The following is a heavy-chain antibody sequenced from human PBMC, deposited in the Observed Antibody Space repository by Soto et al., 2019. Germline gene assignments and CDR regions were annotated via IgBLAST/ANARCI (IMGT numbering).Heavy chain of an antibody. D-gene: IGHD1-26*01. CDR1: GYTFSDYY. V-gene: IGHV3-11*01. CDR2: IDTSSTKI. CDR3: AREGPAEVGATFHYYYGMDV. J-gene: IGHJ6*02. Sequence: GGPLRLSCAASGYTFSDYYMSWIRQAPGKGLEWISYIDTSSTKIYYADSVKGRFTISRDNAKNSLYLEMSSLRSEDTAVYYCAREGPAEVGATFHYYYGMDVWGQGTTVTVSS.